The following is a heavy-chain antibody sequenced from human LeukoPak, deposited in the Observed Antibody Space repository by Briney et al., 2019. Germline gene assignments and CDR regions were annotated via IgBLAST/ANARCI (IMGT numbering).Heavy chain of an antibody. D-gene: IGHD3-22*01. CDR3: ARTAYDSSGYYDY. Sequence: GGSLRLSXAASGFTFSSYEMNWVRQAPGKGLEWVSYISSSGSTIYYADSVKGRFTISRDNAKNSLYLQMNSLRAEDTAVYYCARTAYDSSGYYDYWGQGTLVTVSS. CDR1: GFTFSSYE. V-gene: IGHV3-48*03. J-gene: IGHJ4*02. CDR2: ISSSGSTI.